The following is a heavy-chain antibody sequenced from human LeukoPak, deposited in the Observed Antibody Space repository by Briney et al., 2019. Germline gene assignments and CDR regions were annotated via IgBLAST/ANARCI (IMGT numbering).Heavy chain of an antibody. CDR3: ARDEWAAAGTVY. CDR2: IWYDGSNK. J-gene: IGHJ4*02. Sequence: GGSLRLSCAASGFTFSSYAMHWVRQAPGKGLEWVAVIWYDGSNKYYADSVKGRFTISRDNSKNTLYLQMNSLRAEDTAVYYCARDEWAAAGTVYWGQGTLVTVSS. CDR1: GFTFSSYA. D-gene: IGHD6-13*01. V-gene: IGHV3-33*08.